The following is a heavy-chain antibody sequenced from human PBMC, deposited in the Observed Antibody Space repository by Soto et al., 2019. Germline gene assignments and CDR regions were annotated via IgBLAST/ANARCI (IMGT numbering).Heavy chain of an antibody. CDR3: ARSWKMGAFDI. D-gene: IGHD1-1*01. V-gene: IGHV3-30-3*01. CDR1: GFTFSSYA. Sequence: QVQLVESGGGVVQPGRSLRLSCAASGFTFSSYAMHWVRQAPGKGLEWVVVISYDGSNKYYADSVKGRFTISRDNSKNTLYLQMNSLRAEDTAVYYCARSWKMGAFDIWGQGTMVTVSS. CDR2: ISYDGSNK. J-gene: IGHJ3*02.